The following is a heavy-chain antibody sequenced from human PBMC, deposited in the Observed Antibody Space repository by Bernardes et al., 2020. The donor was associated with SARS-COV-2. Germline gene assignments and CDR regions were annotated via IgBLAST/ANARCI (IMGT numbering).Heavy chain of an antibody. Sequence: GESLPLSCKVSDYTFTNYWIGCVRQMPGTGLEWMGIIYPGDSDTKYSPSFQGRVTISADKSVNTAYLQWSSLKASDTAIYYCARRRYGDFGVDVWGQGTTVTV. D-gene: IGHD4-17*01. CDR1: DYTFTNYW. CDR3: ARRRYGDFGVDV. J-gene: IGHJ6*02. V-gene: IGHV5-51*01. CDR2: IYPGDSDT.